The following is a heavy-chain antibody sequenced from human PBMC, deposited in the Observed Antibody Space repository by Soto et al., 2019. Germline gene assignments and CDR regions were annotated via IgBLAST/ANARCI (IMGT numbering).Heavy chain of an antibody. CDR2: IYYSGST. V-gene: IGHV4-59*08. J-gene: IGHJ6*03. D-gene: IGHD2-15*01. CDR3: ARQKISGRRPYYYYYIDV. CDR1: GGSISPQY. Sequence: QVQLQESGPRLVKPSETLSLTCTVSGGSISPQYWSWIRQPPGKGLEWIGYIYYSGSTNYNPSLKSRVTISVDTSKNQFSLKLSSVTAADTAVYYCARQKISGRRPYYYYYIDVWGKGTTVTVSS.